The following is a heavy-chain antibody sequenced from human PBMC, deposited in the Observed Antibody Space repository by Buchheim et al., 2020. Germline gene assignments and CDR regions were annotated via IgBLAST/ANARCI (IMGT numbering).Heavy chain of an antibody. CDR1: GESFSGYF. Sequence: QVQLQQWGTRLLKPSETLSLTCAVSGESFSGYFWTWIRQPPGKGLEWIGEINYDGNTNYNPPLKSRVSISVDTTKKRFSLNLSSVSAADTAVYYCARTDYYGLGTRDVWGQGTT. CDR3: ARTDYYGLGTRDV. CDR2: INYDGNT. V-gene: IGHV4-34*01. D-gene: IGHD3-10*01. J-gene: IGHJ6*02.